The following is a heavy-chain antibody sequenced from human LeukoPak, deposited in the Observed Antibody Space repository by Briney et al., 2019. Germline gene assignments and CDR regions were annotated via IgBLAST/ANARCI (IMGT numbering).Heavy chain of an antibody. J-gene: IGHJ6*03. CDR2: IYTGGST. D-gene: IGHD3-10*01. V-gene: IGHV4-61*02. Sequence: SETLSLTCTVSGGSISSGDYYWSWIRQPPGKGLEWIGRIYTGGSTNYNPSLKSRVTMSVDTSKNQFSLKLSSVTAADTAVYYCARDNYGSGSYFDRYYYYYMDVWGKGTTVTVSS. CDR3: ARDNYGSGSYFDRYYYYYMDV. CDR1: GGSISSGDYY.